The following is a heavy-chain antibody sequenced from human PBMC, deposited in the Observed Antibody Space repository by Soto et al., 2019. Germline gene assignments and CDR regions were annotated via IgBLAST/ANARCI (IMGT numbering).Heavy chain of an antibody. CDR3: ARSIAARPDKFDY. J-gene: IGHJ4*02. V-gene: IGHV1-69*12. D-gene: IGHD6-6*01. Sequence: QVQLVQSGAEVKKPGSSVKVSCKASGGTFSSYAISWVRQAPGQGLEWRGGIIPIFGTANNAQKFQGRVTITADESTSTAYLELSSLRSEDTAVYYCARSIAARPDKFDYWGQGTLVTVSS. CDR1: GGTFSSYA. CDR2: IIPIFGTA.